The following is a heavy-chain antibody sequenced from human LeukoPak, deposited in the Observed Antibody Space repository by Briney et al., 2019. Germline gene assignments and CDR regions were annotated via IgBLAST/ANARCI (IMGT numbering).Heavy chain of an antibody. D-gene: IGHD1-26*01. V-gene: IGHV3-33*01. CDR3: ASTMGATRSLDY. CDR1: GFTFSSYG. J-gene: IGHJ4*02. Sequence: GGSLRLSCAASGFTFSSYGMHWVRQAPGKGLEWVAVIWYDGSNKYYADSVKGRFTISRDNSENTLYLQMNSLRAEDTAVYYCASTMGATRSLDYWGQGTLVTVSS. CDR2: IWYDGSNK.